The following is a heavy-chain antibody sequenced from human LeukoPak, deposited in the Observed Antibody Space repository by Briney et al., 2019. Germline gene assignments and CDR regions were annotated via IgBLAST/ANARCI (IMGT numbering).Heavy chain of an antibody. Sequence: SETLSLTCAVYGGSFSGYYWSWIRQPPGKGLEWIGEINHSGSTNYNPSLKSRVTISVDTSKNQFSLKLSSVTAADTAVYYCARLSYYYDSSGFGSGNAFDIWGQGTMVTVSS. J-gene: IGHJ3*02. CDR3: ARLSYYYDSSGFGSGNAFDI. V-gene: IGHV4-34*01. CDR1: GGSFSGYY. CDR2: INHSGST. D-gene: IGHD3-22*01.